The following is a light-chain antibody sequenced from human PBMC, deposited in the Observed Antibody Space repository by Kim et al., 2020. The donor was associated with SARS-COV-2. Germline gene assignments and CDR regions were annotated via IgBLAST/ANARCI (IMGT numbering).Light chain of an antibody. CDR3: QHYNTPPYS. J-gene: IGKJ2*03. V-gene: IGKV1-5*03. Sequence: DIHMTQSPSTLSASVGDRVTITCRDSQDISVWLAWYQQRSGNAPELLIYKATILHRGVPSRFSARGSGTEFTLTISSLQPDDSATYYCQHYNTPPYSFGQGTKLEI. CDR2: KAT. CDR1: QDISVW.